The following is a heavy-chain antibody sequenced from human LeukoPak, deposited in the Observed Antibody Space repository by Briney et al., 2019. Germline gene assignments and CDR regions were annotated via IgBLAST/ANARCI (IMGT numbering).Heavy chain of an antibody. D-gene: IGHD6-19*01. CDR3: ARAYSSGLIDY. Sequence: ASVKVSCKASGYTFTGYYIHWVRQAPGQGLEWMGWISAYNGNTNYAQKLQGRVTMTTDTSTSTAYMELRSLRSDDTAVYYCARAYSSGLIDYWGQGTLVTVSS. CDR2: ISAYNGNT. J-gene: IGHJ4*02. CDR1: GYTFTGYY. V-gene: IGHV1-18*04.